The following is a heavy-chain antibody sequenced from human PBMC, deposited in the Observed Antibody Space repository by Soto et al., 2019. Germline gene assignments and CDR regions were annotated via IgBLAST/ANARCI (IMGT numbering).Heavy chain of an antibody. CDR1: GGSISSGDYY. D-gene: IGHD2-2*02. CDR3: ARGYCSSTSCYKNYYYYYGMDV. Sequence: SETLSLTCTVSGGSISSGDYYWSWIRQPPGKGLEWIGYIYYSGSTYYNPSLKSRVTISVDTSKNQSSLKLSSVTAADTAVYYCARGYCSSTSCYKNYYYYYGMDVWGQGTTVTVSS. CDR2: IYYSGST. V-gene: IGHV4-30-4*01. J-gene: IGHJ6*02.